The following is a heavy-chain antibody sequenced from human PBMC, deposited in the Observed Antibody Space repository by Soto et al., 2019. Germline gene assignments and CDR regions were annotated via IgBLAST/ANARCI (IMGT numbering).Heavy chain of an antibody. CDR2: INPILRMS. CDR3: ASSYGSGYRAFDY. CDR1: GDTFSFYS. V-gene: IGHV1-69*02. J-gene: IGHJ4*02. Sequence: QVQLVQSGAEVKKPGSSVKVSCKASGDTFSFYSINWVRQAPGLGLEWMGRINPILRMSNYAPRFQGRVTMTADKYTSTAYMELSSLRSEDTAMYYCASSYGSGYRAFDYWGQGALVTVSS. D-gene: IGHD3-10*01.